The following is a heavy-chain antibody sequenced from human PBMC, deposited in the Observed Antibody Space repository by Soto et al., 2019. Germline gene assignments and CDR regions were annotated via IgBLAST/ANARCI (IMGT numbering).Heavy chain of an antibody. CDR1: GYTFTSYG. CDR3: ARRGASNLTGYPIRGYYYYMDV. CDR2: ISAYNGNT. J-gene: IGHJ6*03. V-gene: IGHV1-18*01. Sequence: ASVKVSCKASGYTFTSYGISWVRQAPGQGLEWMGWISAYNGNTNYAQKLQGRVTMTTDTSTSTAYMELRSLRSDDTAVYYCARRGASNLTGYPIRGYYYYMDVWGKGTTVTVSS. D-gene: IGHD3-9*01.